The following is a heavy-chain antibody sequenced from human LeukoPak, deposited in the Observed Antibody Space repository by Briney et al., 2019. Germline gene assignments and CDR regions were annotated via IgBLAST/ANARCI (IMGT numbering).Heavy chain of an antibody. CDR1: GFTFSSYE. CDR3: ARAVLYYYYGMDV. V-gene: IGHV3-48*03. J-gene: IGHJ6*02. Sequence: GGSLRFSCAASGFTFSSYEMNWVRQAPGKGLEWVSYISSSGGTIYYADSVKGRFTISRDNAKNSLYLQMNSLRAEDTAVYYCARAVLYYYYGMDVWGQGTTVTVSS. CDR2: ISSSGGTI.